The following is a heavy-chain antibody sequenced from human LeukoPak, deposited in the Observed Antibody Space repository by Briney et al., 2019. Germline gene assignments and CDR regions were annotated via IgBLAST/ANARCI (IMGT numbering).Heavy chain of an antibody. CDR3: AKADGSYKTLIDY. CDR1: GFTFCICA. Sequence: GGSLRLSCAASGFTFCICAMNWLRQAPGKGLEWVSGISGSGGSTYYADSVKGRFTISRDSSKNTVYLQMNSLRAEDTAVYYCAKADGSYKTLIDYWGQGTLVTVSS. D-gene: IGHD3-10*01. V-gene: IGHV3-23*01. J-gene: IGHJ4*02. CDR2: ISGSGGST.